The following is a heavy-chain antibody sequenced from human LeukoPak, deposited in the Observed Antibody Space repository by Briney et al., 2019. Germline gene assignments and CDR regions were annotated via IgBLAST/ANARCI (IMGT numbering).Heavy chain of an antibody. CDR1: GYTFTGYY. J-gene: IGHJ4*02. D-gene: IGHD3-22*01. V-gene: IGHV1-2*02. CDR3: ARDPLLGYYDSGDYS. CDR2: INPNSGGT. Sequence: EASVTVSCKASGYTFTGYYMHWVRQAPGQGLEWMGWINPNSGGTNYAQNFQGRVTMTRDTSISTAYMELSRLRSDDTAVYYCARDPLLGYYDSGDYSWGQGTLVTVSS.